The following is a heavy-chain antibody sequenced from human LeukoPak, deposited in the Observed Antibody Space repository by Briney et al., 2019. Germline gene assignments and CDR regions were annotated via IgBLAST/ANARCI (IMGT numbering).Heavy chain of an antibody. CDR1: GFTFSNYA. J-gene: IGHJ5*02. Sequence: GGSLRLSCAASGFTFSNYAMTWVRQAPGKGLEWVSSITGSGDYYADSVRGRFTVSRDNSKNTLYLQMNSLRADDTAVYYCAIKPAGFDPWGQGTLVTVSS. D-gene: IGHD6-19*01. CDR2: ITGSGD. V-gene: IGHV3-23*01. CDR3: AIKPAGFDP.